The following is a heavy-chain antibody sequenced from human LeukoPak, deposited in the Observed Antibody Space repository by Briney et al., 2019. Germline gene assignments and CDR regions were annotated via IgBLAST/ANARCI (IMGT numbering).Heavy chain of an antibody. CDR2: IKEDGSEK. D-gene: IGHD2-15*01. Sequence: PGGSLRLSCTASGFIFSGSWMAWIRQAPGKGLEWVAIIKEDGSEKYYVDSMKGRFTISRDNAKNSLFLQMNSLRAGDTAIYYCTTDTWYSAGHWGQGTLVTVSS. J-gene: IGHJ4*02. V-gene: IGHV3-7*03. CDR3: TTDTWYSAGH. CDR1: GFIFSGSW.